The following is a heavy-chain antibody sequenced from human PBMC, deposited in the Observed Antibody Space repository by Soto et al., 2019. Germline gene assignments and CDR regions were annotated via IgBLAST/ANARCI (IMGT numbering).Heavy chain of an antibody. CDR2: IYYSGST. CDR1: GGSISSSSYY. CDR3: ASHIMITFGGVIVMQYYFDY. V-gene: IGHV4-39*01. J-gene: IGHJ4*02. Sequence: SETLSLTCTVSGGSISSSSYYWGWIRQPPGKGLEWIGSIYYSGSTYYNPSLKSRVTISVDTSKNQFSLKLSSVTAADTAVYYCASHIMITFGGVIVMQYYFDYWGQGTLVTVSS. D-gene: IGHD3-16*02.